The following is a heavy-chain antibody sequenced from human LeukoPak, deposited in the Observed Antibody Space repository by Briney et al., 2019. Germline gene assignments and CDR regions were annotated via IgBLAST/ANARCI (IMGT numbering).Heavy chain of an antibody. CDR2: IYYSGST. V-gene: IGHV4-59*01. CDR1: GGSISSYY. Sequence: SETLSLTCTVSGGSISSYYWSWIRQPPGKGLEWIGYIYYSGSTNYNPSLKSRVTISVDTSKNQFSLKLSSVTAADTAVYYCARSVPSNSWYKVDAFDIWGQGTMVTVSS. CDR3: ARSVPSNSWYKVDAFDI. J-gene: IGHJ3*02. D-gene: IGHD6-13*01.